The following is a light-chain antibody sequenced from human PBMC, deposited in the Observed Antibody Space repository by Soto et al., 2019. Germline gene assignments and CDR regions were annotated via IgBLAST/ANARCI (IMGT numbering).Light chain of an antibody. CDR2: DVS. CDR1: SSDIGTYNF. CDR3: FSYTSSVTLHV. V-gene: IGLV2-14*03. Sequence: QSVLTQPASVSGSPGQSITVSCTGTSSDIGTYNFVSWYQQHPGKAPRLMIYDVSNRPSGVSNRFSGSKSGNTASLTISGLQAEDEADYYCFSYTSSVTLHVVGTGTKLTVL. J-gene: IGLJ1*01.